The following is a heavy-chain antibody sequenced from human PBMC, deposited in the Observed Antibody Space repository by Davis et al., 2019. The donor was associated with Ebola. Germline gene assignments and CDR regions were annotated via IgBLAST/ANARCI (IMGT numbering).Heavy chain of an antibody. CDR3: ARVWSSGWNN. Sequence: MPGGSLRLSCAVYGGSFSGYYWSWIRQPPGKGLEWIGSIYYSGSTYYNPSLKSRVTISVDTSKNQFSLKLSSVTAADTAVYYCARVWSSGWNNWGQGTLVTVSS. D-gene: IGHD6-19*01. CDR1: GGSFSGYY. J-gene: IGHJ4*02. V-gene: IGHV4-34*01. CDR2: IYYSGST.